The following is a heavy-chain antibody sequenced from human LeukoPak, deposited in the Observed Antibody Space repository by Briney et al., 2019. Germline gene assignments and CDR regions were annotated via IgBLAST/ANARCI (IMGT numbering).Heavy chain of an antibody. Sequence: GGSLRLSCAASGFTFSSYGMHWVRQAPGKGLEGVAFIRYDGSNKYYADSVKGRFTISRDNSKNTLYLQMNSLRAEDTAVYYCACDSSGSDAFDIWGQGTMVAVSS. CDR3: ACDSSGSDAFDI. CDR1: GFTFSSYG. CDR2: IRYDGSNK. V-gene: IGHV3-30*02. J-gene: IGHJ3*02. D-gene: IGHD3-22*01.